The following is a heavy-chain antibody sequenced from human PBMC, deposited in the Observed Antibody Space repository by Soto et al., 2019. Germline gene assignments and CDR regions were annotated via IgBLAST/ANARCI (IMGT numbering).Heavy chain of an antibody. D-gene: IGHD3-16*02. J-gene: IGHJ4*02. CDR2: ISSSSGYI. Sequence: PGGSLRLSCAASGFTFSSYSMNWVRQAPGKGLEWVSSISSSSGYIYYADSVKGRFTISRDNAKNSLYLQMNSLRAEDTAVYYCARDTPYYDYIWGSYRYASIDYWGQGTLVTVSS. CDR1: GFTFSSYS. V-gene: IGHV3-21*01. CDR3: ARDTPYYDYIWGSYRYASIDY.